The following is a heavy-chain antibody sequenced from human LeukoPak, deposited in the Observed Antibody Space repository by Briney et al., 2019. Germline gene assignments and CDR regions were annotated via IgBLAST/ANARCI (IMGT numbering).Heavy chain of an antibody. CDR2: IYYSGST. V-gene: IGHV4-39*01. J-gene: IGHJ5*02. Sequence: SETLSLTCTVSGDSISTSNSYWGWIRQPPGKGLEWIGSIYYSGSTYYNPSLKSRVTISVDTSKNQFSLKLSSVTAADTAVYYCARSSFGGYGSGSDWFDPWGQGTLVTVSS. CDR1: GDSISTSNSY. CDR3: ARSSFGGYGSGSDWFDP. D-gene: IGHD3-10*01.